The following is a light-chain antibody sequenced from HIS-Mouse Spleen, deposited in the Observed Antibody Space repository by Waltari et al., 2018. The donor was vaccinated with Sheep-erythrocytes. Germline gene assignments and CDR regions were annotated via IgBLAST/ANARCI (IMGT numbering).Light chain of an antibody. Sequence: DIVMTQSPDSLAVSLGERATINCKSSQSVLYSSNNKNYLAWYQQKPGQPPKLLIYWASTREDGVPDRFSGSGSGTDFTLTISSLQAEDVAVYYCQQYYSTLTFGGGTKVEIK. V-gene: IGKV4-1*01. CDR1: QSVLYSSNNKNY. CDR2: WAS. CDR3: QQYYSTLT. J-gene: IGKJ4*01.